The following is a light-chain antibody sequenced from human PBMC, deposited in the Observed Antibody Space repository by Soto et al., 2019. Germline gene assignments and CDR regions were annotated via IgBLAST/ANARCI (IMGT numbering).Light chain of an antibody. CDR1: SSDVGGYDY. V-gene: IGLV2-11*01. J-gene: IGLJ3*02. CDR2: AVS. Sequence: QSALTQPRSVYGSPGQSVTISCTGTSSDVGGYDYVSWYQQHPGKAPKLMIYAVSKRPSGVPDRFSGSKSGNTASLTISGLQAEDEADYYCCSYAGTYTYVLFGGGTKLTVL. CDR3: CSYAGTYTYVL.